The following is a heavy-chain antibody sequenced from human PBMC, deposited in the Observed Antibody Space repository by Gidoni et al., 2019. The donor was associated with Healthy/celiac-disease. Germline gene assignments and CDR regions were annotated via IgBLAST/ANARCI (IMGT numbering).Heavy chain of an antibody. CDR1: GGSISSGGYY. CDR3: ARDHRYSGYDWVPFFDY. V-gene: IGHV4-31*03. D-gene: IGHD5-12*01. CDR2: ISYSGST. Sequence: QEQLQESGPGLVKPSQTLSLTCTVSGGSISSGGYYWSWIRQHPGKGLEWIGYISYSGSTYYNPSLKSRVTISVDTSKNQFSLKLSSVTAADTAVYYCARDHRYSGYDWVPFFDYWGQGTLVTVSS. J-gene: IGHJ4*02.